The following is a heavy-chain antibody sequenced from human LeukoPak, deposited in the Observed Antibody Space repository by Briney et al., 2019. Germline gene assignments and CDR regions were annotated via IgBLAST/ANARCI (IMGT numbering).Heavy chain of an antibody. CDR1: GFTVSNNF. CDR3: AKGGRDIVVVPDAMARYYYYYMGV. Sequence: GGSLRLSCAASGFTVSNNFMNWVRQAPGKGLEWVSLIYSGGSTYYADSVKGRFTISRDNAKNTLYLQMNSLRAEDTAMYYCAKGGRDIVVVPDAMARYYYYYMGVWGKGTTVTVSS. D-gene: IGHD2-2*01. CDR2: IYSGGST. J-gene: IGHJ6*03. V-gene: IGHV3-53*01.